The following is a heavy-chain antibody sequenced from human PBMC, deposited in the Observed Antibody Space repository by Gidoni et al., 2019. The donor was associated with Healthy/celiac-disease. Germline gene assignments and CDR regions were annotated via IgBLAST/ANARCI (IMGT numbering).Heavy chain of an antibody. Sequence: QVQIQQWGAGLFKPSENLSLTFAVYVGSFSVYYWSWIRHPPGKGLEWIWEINHSGSTNYNPSLKSLVTISVDTSKNQFALKLSSVTAADTAVYYCARAKAGGGAADFDYWGQGTLVTVSS. V-gene: IGHV4-34*01. CDR3: ARAKAGGGAADFDY. CDR1: VGSFSVYY. CDR2: INHSGST. J-gene: IGHJ4*02. D-gene: IGHD3-16*01.